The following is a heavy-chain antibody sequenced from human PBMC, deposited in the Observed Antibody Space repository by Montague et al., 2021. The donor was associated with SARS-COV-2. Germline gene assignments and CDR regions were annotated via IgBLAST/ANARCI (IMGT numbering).Heavy chain of an antibody. V-gene: IGHV6-1*01. D-gene: IGHD6-19*01. Sequence: CAISGDSVSRNSVAWSWIRQSPPRGLEWLGRAYYRSKWYSDYAPSVRGRLTVNPDASKNEFSLELNYVTPEDTAVYYCVRYSGWFYFDFWGQGTLVTVSS. CDR1: GDSVSRNSVA. CDR3: VRYSGWFYFDF. J-gene: IGHJ4*02. CDR2: AYYRSKWYS.